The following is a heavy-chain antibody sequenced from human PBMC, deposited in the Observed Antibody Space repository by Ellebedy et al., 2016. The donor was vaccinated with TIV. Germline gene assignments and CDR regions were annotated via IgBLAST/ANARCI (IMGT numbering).Heavy chain of an antibody. Sequence: GGSLRLSXAASGFTFSSYAMSWVRQAPGQGLEWVSALSGGGGSTYYADSVKGRFTISRDNSKNTLYLQMNSLRAEDTAVYYCAKDPWEDYGGHFSITFMGVWGQGTTVTVSS. J-gene: IGHJ6*02. CDR2: LSGGGGST. CDR3: AKDPWEDYGGHFSITFMGV. D-gene: IGHD4-23*01. V-gene: IGHV3-23*01. CDR1: GFTFSSYA.